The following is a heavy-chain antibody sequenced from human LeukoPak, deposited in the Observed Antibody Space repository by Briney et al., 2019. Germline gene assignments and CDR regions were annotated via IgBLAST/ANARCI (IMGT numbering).Heavy chain of an antibody. V-gene: IGHV1-24*01. Sequence: GASVKVSCTVSGYTLTKLSMHWVRQTPGKGLEWMGGFDPEDGERHYAQNFQGRVTMTEDTSTDTAYMELSSLRSEDTAVYYCASWKDYYESSGGPFDYWGQGTLVTVSS. CDR3: ASWKDYYESSGGPFDY. CDR2: FDPEDGER. D-gene: IGHD3-22*01. CDR1: GYTLTKLS. J-gene: IGHJ4*02.